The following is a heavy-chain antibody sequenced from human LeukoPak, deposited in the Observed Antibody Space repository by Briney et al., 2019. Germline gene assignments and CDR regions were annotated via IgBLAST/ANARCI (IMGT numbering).Heavy chain of an antibody. Sequence: SEALSLTCTVYGDSIRSSSYYWGWIRQPPGKGLEWIGSINYSGSTYYNPSLKSRVTISVDTSKNQFSLKLSSVTAADTAVYYCARTGYSSGWYAFDIWGQGTMVTVSS. CDR3: ARTGYSSGWYAFDI. CDR1: GDSIRSSSYY. V-gene: IGHV4-39*07. CDR2: INYSGST. D-gene: IGHD6-13*01. J-gene: IGHJ3*02.